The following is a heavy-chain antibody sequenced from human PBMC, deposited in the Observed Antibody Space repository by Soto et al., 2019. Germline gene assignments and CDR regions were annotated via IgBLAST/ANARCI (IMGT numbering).Heavy chain of an antibody. CDR1: GGTFSSYA. CDR2: IIPIFGTA. J-gene: IGHJ4*02. Sequence: QVQLVQSGAEVKKPGSSVKVSCKASGGTFSSYAISWVRQAPGQGLEWMGGIIPIFGTANYAQKFQGRVTITADESTRTAYMELSSLRSEDTSVYFCARERVAARHPDYWGQGTLVTVSS. V-gene: IGHV1-69*01. D-gene: IGHD6-6*01. CDR3: ARERVAARHPDY.